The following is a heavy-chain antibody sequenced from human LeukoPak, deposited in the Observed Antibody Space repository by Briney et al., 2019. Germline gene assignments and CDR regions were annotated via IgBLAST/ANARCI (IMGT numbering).Heavy chain of an antibody. J-gene: IGHJ4*02. V-gene: IGHV3-30*02. D-gene: IGHD5-12*01. CDR2: IRNDGTNK. CDR1: GFTFSTYG. Sequence: GGSLRLSCAPSGFTFSTYGMHWVRQAPGKWLEWVAFIRNDGTNKYYADSVKGRFTISRDNAKNTLYLQMNSLRAEDTAVYYCARVQWGSLVAIDYWGQGILVTVSS. CDR3: ARVQWGSLVAIDY.